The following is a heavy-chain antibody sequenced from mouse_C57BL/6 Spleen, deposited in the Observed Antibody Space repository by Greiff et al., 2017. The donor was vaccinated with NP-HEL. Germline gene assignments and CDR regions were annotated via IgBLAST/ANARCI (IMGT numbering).Heavy chain of an antibody. J-gene: IGHJ2*01. D-gene: IGHD4-1*02. CDR3: ARVNWDYFDY. V-gene: IGHV5-16*01. CDR1: GFTFSDYY. Sequence: EVKLVESEGGLVQPGSSMKLSCTASGFTFSDYYMAWVRQVPEKGLEWVANINYDGSSTYYLDSLKSRFIISRDNAKNILYLQMSSLKSEDTATYYCARVNWDYFDYWGKGTTLTVSS. CDR2: INYDGSST.